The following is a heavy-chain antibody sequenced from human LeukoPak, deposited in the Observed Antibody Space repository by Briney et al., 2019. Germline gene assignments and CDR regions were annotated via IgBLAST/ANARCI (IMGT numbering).Heavy chain of an antibody. CDR2: IYYSGST. J-gene: IGHJ4*02. V-gene: IGHV4-59*01. Sequence: SETLSLTCTVSGGSISSYYWSWIRQHPGTGLEWIGCIYYSGSTNYNPSLKSRVTISVDTSKNQLSLKLSSVTAADTAVYYCARFTYYDFWSGYYTVGFDYWGQGTLVTVSS. D-gene: IGHD3-3*01. CDR3: ARFTYYDFWSGYYTVGFDY. CDR1: GGSISSYY.